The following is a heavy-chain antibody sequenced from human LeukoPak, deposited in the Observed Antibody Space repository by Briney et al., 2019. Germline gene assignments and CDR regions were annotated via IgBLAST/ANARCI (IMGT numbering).Heavy chain of an antibody. V-gene: IGHV4-34*01. Sequence: SETLSLTCAVYGGSFSGYYWSWICQPPGKGLEWIGEINHSGSTNYNPSLKSRVTISVDTSKNQFSLKLSSVTAADTAVYYCARWQQLGLNYYYYGMDVWGQGTTVTVSS. D-gene: IGHD6-13*01. J-gene: IGHJ6*02. CDR2: INHSGST. CDR3: ARWQQLGLNYYYYGMDV. CDR1: GGSFSGYY.